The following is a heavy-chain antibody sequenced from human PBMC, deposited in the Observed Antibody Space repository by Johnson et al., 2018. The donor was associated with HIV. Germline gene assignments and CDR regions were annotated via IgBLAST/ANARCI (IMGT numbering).Heavy chain of an antibody. D-gene: IGHD6-6*01. CDR3: AKDRYSSSSVGAFDI. V-gene: IGHV3-30-3*01. CDR1: GFAFSSYT. Sequence: QVQLVESGGGVVQPGRSLRLSCAASGFAFSSYTMHWVRQVPGKGLDWVAVISYTGGSIDYAGSVKGRFTISRDNSKNTLYLQMNSLRAEDTAVYYCAKDRYSSSSVGAFDIWGQGTMVTVSS. J-gene: IGHJ3*02. CDR2: ISYTGGSI.